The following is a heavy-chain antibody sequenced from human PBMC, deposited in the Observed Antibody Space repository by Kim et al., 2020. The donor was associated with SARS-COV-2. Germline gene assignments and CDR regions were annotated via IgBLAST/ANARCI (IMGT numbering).Heavy chain of an antibody. D-gene: IGHD6-19*01. V-gene: IGHV3-33*05. CDR1: GFTFSSYG. CDR3: ARDLSIAVAGRGGLDY. Sequence: GGSLRLSCAASGFTFSSYGMHWVRQAPGKGLEWVAVISYDGSNKYYEDSVKGRFTISRDNSKNTMYMQMNSLRAEDTAVYYCARDLSIAVAGRGGLDYWGQGTLVTVSS. J-gene: IGHJ4*02. CDR2: ISYDGSNK.